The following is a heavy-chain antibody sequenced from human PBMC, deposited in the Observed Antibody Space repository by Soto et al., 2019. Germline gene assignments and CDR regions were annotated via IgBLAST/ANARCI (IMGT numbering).Heavy chain of an antibody. CDR1: GDSITSIYH. CDR3: ARGGMNTAMALAWLDP. CDR2: IYHSGTT. V-gene: IGHV4-38-2*01. D-gene: IGHD5-18*01. J-gene: IGHJ5*02. Sequence: SETLSLTCAVSGDSITSIYHWAWIRQPPGRGLEWVASIYHSGTTYYNPSLKSRVTISVDTSKNQFSLKLSSVTAADTAVYYCARGGMNTAMALAWLDPWGQGTLVTVSS.